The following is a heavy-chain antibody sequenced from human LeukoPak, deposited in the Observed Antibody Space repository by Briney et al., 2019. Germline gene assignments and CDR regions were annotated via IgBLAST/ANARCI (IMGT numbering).Heavy chain of an antibody. CDR1: GFTFSSYE. Sequence: GGSLRLSCSGYGFTFSSYEMNWVRQAPGKGLEWVSYIRGSGTTISYADSVKGRFTISRDNAKNSLYLQMNSQRGEDTAIYYCARAAGDYVRFDYWGQGTLVTASS. CDR2: IRGSGTTI. V-gene: IGHV3-48*03. J-gene: IGHJ4*02. D-gene: IGHD4-17*01. CDR3: ARAAGDYVRFDY.